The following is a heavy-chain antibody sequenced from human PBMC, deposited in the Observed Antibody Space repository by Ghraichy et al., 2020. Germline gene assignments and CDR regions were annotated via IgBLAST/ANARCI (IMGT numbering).Heavy chain of an antibody. Sequence: SETLSLTCTVSGGSISSGDYYWSWVRQPPGKGLEWIGYIYYSGSTFYNPSLESRVTISVDTSQNQFSLKLTSVTAADTAVYYCARGGPVGFGELLDYWGQGTLVTVSS. CDR1: GGSISSGDYY. V-gene: IGHV4-30-4*01. D-gene: IGHD3-10*01. J-gene: IGHJ4*02. CDR2: IYYSGST. CDR3: ARGGPVGFGELLDY.